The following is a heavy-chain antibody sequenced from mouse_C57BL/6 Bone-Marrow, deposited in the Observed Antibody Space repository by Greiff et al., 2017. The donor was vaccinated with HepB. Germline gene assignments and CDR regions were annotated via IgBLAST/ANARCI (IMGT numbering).Heavy chain of an antibody. CDR1: GFNIKDYY. D-gene: IGHD1-1*01. CDR3: APTAVEATGDAMDY. Sequence: VQLKQSGAELVKPGASVKLSCTASGFNIKDYYMHWVKQRTEQGLEWIGRIDPEDGETKYAQKFQGKATITADTSSNTAYLQLSSLTSEDTAVYYCAPTAVEATGDAMDYWGKGTSVTVSS. J-gene: IGHJ4*01. CDR2: IDPEDGET. V-gene: IGHV14-2*01.